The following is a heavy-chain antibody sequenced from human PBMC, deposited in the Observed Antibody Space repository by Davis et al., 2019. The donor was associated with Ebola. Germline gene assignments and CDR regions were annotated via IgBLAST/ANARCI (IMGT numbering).Heavy chain of an antibody. J-gene: IGHJ6*02. V-gene: IGHV3-7*01. Sequence: LSLTCAASGFTFSSYAMHWVRQAPGKGLEWVANIKQDGSEKYYVDSVKGRFTISRDNAKNSLYLQMNSLRVEDTAVYYCARHYVYDYYMGLDVWGQGTTVTVSS. CDR1: GFTFSSYA. CDR3: ARHYVYDYYMGLDV. CDR2: IKQDGSEK. D-gene: IGHD3-16*01.